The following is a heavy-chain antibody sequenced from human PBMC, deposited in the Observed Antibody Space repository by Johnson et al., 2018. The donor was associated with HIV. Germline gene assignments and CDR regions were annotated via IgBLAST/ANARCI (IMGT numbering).Heavy chain of an antibody. D-gene: IGHD6-19*01. CDR1: GFTFDDYA. CDR2: ISWNGDNI. J-gene: IGHJ3*02. Sequence: EVQLVESGGGLVQPGRSLRLSCAASGFTFDDYAMHWVRQVPGKGLEWVSGISWNGDNIVYAESVRGRFTISRDNAKNSLYLQMNSLRPEDTALYYCARGDRSSGLCDVFDIWGQGTMVTVSS. CDR3: ARGDRSSGLCDVFDI. V-gene: IGHV3-9*01.